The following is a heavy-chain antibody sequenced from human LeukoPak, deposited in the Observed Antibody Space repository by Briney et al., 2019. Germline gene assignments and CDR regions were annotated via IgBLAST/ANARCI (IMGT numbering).Heavy chain of an antibody. CDR3: ATFPSP. CDR1: GFTFTNAW. J-gene: IGHJ5*02. V-gene: IGHV3-15*01. Sequence: GGSLRLSCEASGFTFTNAWMTWVRQAPGKGLEWVGRIKSKTDGGTTEYAATVKGRFTISRDDSKNTLFLRMDSLKTEDTAVYYCATFPSPWGQGTLVTVSS. CDR2: IKSKTDGGTT.